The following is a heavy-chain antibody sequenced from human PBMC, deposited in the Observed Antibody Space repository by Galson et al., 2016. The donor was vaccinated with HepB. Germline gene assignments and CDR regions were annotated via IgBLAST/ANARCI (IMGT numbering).Heavy chain of an antibody. CDR3: EAGKEYFQH. CDR1: GFSFRNYG. D-gene: IGHD1-1*01. CDR2: ISDDGTNK. Sequence: SLRLSCAASGFSFRNYGMHWVRQAPGKGLDWVSAISDDGTNKYYADSVKGRFTISRDNSKNTLSLQMNSLRAEDTAVYYCEAGKEYFQHWGQGTLVTVSS. J-gene: IGHJ1*01. V-gene: IGHV3-30*03.